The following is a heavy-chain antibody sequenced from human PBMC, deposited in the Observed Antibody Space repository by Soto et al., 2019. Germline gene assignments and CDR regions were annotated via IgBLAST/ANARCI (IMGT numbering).Heavy chain of an antibody. CDR1: GFTFSNAW. J-gene: IGHJ4*02. CDR2: IKSKTDGGTT. Sequence: KPGGSLRLSCAASGFTFSNAWMSWVRQAPGKGLEWVGRIKSKTDGGTTDYAAPVKGRFTISRDDSKNTLYLQMNSLKTEDTAVYYCTTVSPARTETSIAARPDYWGQGTLVTVSS. V-gene: IGHV3-15*01. CDR3: TTVSPARTETSIAARPDY. D-gene: IGHD6-6*01.